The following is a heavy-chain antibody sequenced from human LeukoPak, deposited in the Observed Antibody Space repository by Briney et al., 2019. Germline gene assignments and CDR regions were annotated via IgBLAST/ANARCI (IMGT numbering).Heavy chain of an antibody. V-gene: IGHV3-33*01. J-gene: IGHJ4*02. CDR3: ARDRRGPFDY. Sequence: PGGSLRLSCAASGFVFSTYGMHWVRQAPGKGLEWVAVIWDDGSNQYYVDSVRGRLTISRDNSKNTLYLQMNSLRAEDTAVYYCARDRRGPFDYWGQGTLVTVSS. D-gene: IGHD3-10*01. CDR1: GFVFSTYG. CDR2: IWDDGSNQ.